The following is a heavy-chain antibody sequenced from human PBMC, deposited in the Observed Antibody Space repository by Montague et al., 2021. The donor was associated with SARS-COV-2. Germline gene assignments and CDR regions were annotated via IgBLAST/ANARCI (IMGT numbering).Heavy chain of an antibody. V-gene: IGHV3-33*06. CDR1: GFTFSSYC. J-gene: IGHJ4*02. D-gene: IGHD6-13*01. CDR2: ICYYGSNK. Sequence: SLRLSCAASGFTFSSYCVHWVRQAPGKGLEGVAVICYYGSNKYYADSVKGRFTLSRDNSKNTLYLQMNSLRAEDTAVYYCAKSVGYSSSWYLGFFDYWGQGTLVTVSS. CDR3: AKSVGYSSSWYLGFFDY.